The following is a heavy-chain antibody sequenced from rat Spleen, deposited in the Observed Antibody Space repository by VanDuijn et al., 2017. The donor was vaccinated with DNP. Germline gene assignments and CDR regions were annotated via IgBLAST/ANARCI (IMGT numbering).Heavy chain of an antibody. CDR1: GFTFSSFP. CDR2: ISTSGVVT. V-gene: IGHV5-46*01. Sequence: EVQLVESGGGLVLPGRSLKLSCTASGFTFSSFPMAWVRQAPTKGLEWVADISTSGVVTYYRDSVKGRFTISRDNTENTLYLQMDSLRSEDTATYYCTRCSTRAARLFDNWGQGAMVTVSS. J-gene: IGHJ2*01. CDR3: TRCSTRAARLFDN. D-gene: IGHD4-1*01.